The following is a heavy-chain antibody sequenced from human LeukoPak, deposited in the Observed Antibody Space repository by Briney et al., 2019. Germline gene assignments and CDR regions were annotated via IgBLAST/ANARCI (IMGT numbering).Heavy chain of an antibody. CDR2: INWNGGST. CDR1: GFTFDDYG. Sequence: GGSLRLSCAAPGFTFDDYGMSWVRQAPGKGLEWVSGINWNGGSTGYADSVKGRFTISRDNAKNSLYLQMNSLGAEDTALYYCARDTAAAEIWYYFDYWGQGTLVTVSS. D-gene: IGHD6-13*01. V-gene: IGHV3-20*04. CDR3: ARDTAAAEIWYYFDY. J-gene: IGHJ4*02.